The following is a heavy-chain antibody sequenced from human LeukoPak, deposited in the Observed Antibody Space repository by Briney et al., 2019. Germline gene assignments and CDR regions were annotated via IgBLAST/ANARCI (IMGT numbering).Heavy chain of an antibody. D-gene: IGHD3-22*01. CDR1: GGSISSGDYY. J-gene: IGHJ6*03. CDR2: IYYSGST. V-gene: IGHV4-30-4*08. Sequence: PSETLSLTCTVSGGSISSGDYYWSWIRQPPGKGLEWIGYIYYSGSTYYNPSLKSRVTISVDTSKNQFSLKLSSVTAADTAVYYCARDSPMTNYYYYMDVWGKETTVTVSS. CDR3: ARDSPMTNYYYYMDV.